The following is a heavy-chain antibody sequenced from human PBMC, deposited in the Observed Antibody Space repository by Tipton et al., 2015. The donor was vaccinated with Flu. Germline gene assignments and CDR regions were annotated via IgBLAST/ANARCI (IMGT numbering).Heavy chain of an antibody. Sequence: SLRLSCTASGFTFGDYAMSWVRQAPGKGLEWVGFIRSKAYGGTTEYAASLKGRFTISRDDSKSIAYLQMNSLKTEDTAAYYCTREDQYSYGPPFDYWGQGTLVTVSS. J-gene: IGHJ4*02. CDR1: GFTFGDYA. CDR2: IRSKAYGGTT. V-gene: IGHV3-49*04. D-gene: IGHD5-18*01. CDR3: TREDQYSYGPPFDY.